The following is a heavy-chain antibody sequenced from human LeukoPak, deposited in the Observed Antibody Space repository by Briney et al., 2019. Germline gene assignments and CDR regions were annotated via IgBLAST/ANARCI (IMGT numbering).Heavy chain of an antibody. CDR2: IYPGDSDT. V-gene: IGHV5-51*01. D-gene: IGHD3-22*01. CDR1: GYSFTSYW. CDR3: ARHSAYYYYVDARGAFAI. Sequence: GESLKISCKGSGYSFTSYWIGWVRQMPGKGLEWMGIIYPGDSDTRYSPSFQGQVTISADKSISTAYLQCSSLKASDTAMYYCARHSAYYYYVDARGAFAIWGQGTMVTVSS. J-gene: IGHJ3*02.